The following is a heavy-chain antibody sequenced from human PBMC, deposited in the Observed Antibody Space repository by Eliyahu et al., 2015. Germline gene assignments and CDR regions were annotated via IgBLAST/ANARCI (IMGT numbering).Heavy chain of an antibody. D-gene: IGHD3-10*01. CDR2: IYYSGNT. CDR3: ARHLGAGSGDLSA. V-gene: IGHV4-39*01. CDR1: GGSISSSSYX. Sequence: QLQLQESGPGLVKPSETLSLTCTVSGGSISSSSYXWGXIRQPPGKGLEWIGSIYYSGNTHYKPSPRTRVTISVDTSKNQFSLKLSSVTAADTAVYYCARHLGAGSGDLSAWGQGTLVTVSS. J-gene: IGHJ4*02.